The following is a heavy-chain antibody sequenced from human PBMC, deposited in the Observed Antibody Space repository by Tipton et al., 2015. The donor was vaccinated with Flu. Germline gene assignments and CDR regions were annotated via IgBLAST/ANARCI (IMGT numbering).Heavy chain of an antibody. V-gene: IGHV4-4*07. CDR1: GEAFGTHY. D-gene: IGHD4-17*01. CDR2: IFATGTA. J-gene: IGHJ4*01. CDR3: ARLPRHYGDYPLDY. Sequence: GEAFGTHYWTWFRQPAGERLEWIGRIFATGTAIYNPSLRSRVTMSVDTSKNQFSLNLTSVTAADTAVYYCARLPRHYGDYPLDYWGPGIMVTVSS.